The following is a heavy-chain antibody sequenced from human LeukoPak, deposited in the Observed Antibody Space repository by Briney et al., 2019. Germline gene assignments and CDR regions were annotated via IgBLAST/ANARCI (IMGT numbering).Heavy chain of an antibody. CDR3: ARTAYGANYYYYYYMDV. J-gene: IGHJ6*03. D-gene: IGHD1-26*01. V-gene: IGHV4-34*01. Sequence: SETLSLTCAVYGGSFSGYYWSWIRQPPGKGLEWTGEINHSGSTNYNPSLKSRVTISVDTSKNQFSLKLSSVTAADTAVYYCARTAYGANYYYYYYMDVWGKGTTVTISS. CDR2: INHSGST. CDR1: GGSFSGYY.